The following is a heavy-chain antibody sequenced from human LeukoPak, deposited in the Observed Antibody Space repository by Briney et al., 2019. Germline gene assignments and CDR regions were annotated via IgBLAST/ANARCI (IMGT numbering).Heavy chain of an antibody. CDR2: IHSDGTT. V-gene: IGHV4-4*09. D-gene: IGHD3-16*01. CDR1: GGSLTNYY. CDR3: ARLNFRGGEALHFDS. Sequence: SETLSLTCSVSGGSLTNYYWGWIRQPPGKGLEFIGYIHSDGTTNYDSSLQSRVAISLDTPKIQFSLRLYSVTAADTALYFCARLNFRGGEALHFDSWGQGTLVTVSS. J-gene: IGHJ4*02.